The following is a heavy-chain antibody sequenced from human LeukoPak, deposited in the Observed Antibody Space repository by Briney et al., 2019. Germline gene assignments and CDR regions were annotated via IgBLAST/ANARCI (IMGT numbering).Heavy chain of an antibody. CDR1: GYTFTSYD. D-gene: IGHD3-10*01. J-gene: IGHJ6*03. CDR2: MNPNSGNT. Sequence: ASVKVSCKASGYTFTSYDINWVRQATGQGLEWMGWMNPNSGNTGYAQKFLGRVTITRNTSISTAYMELSSLRSEDTAVYYCARGHYQYGSDYMDVWGKGTTVTVSS. CDR3: ARGHYQYGSDYMDV. V-gene: IGHV1-8*03.